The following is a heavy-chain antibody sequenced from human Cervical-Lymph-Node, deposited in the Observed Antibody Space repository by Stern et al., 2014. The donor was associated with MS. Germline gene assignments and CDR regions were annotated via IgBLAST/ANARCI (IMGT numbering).Heavy chain of an antibody. V-gene: IGHV1-69*09. CDR1: GGTFSSSYV. D-gene: IGHD1-1*01. J-gene: IGHJ5*02. Sequence: QVQLVQSGAEVKKPGSSVNVSCMASGGTFSSSYVITWMRQPPGQGLEGMGRIIPFIGLTYYAQKFQGRVTSTAATTTNTAYMGLNSLTSEDTAVYYCARGVVSNRATATLHNLFDPWGQGTLVTVSS. CDR2: IIPFIGLT. CDR3: ARGVVSNRATATLHNLFDP.